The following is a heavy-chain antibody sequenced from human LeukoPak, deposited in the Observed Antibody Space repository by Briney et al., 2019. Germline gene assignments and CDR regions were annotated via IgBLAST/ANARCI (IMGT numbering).Heavy chain of an antibody. CDR3: ARVRSGTYFDY. CDR2: IKEDGSEK. V-gene: IGHV3-7*05. D-gene: IGHD1-26*01. Sequence: GGSLRLSCVASGFTFSSNWMSWVRQAPGRGLKWVANIKEDGSEKYYVDSVKGRFTISRDNAKNSLYLQMNSLRAEDTAVYYCARVRSGTYFDYWGQGTLVTVSS. J-gene: IGHJ4*02. CDR1: GFTFSSNW.